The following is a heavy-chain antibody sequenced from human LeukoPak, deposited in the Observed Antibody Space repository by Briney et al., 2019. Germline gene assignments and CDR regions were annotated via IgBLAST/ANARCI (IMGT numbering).Heavy chain of an antibody. CDR2: IYYSGST. CDR3: ARDAYRAGLD. V-gene: IGHV4-39*07. D-gene: IGHD3/OR15-3a*01. CDR1: GGSISSSSSY. Sequence: SETLSLTCSVSGGSISSSSSYWGWIRQPPGKGLEWIGSIYYSGSTYYNPSLKSRVTISVDTSKNQFSLKLSSVTAADTAVYYCARDAYRAGLDWGQGTLVTVSS. J-gene: IGHJ4*02.